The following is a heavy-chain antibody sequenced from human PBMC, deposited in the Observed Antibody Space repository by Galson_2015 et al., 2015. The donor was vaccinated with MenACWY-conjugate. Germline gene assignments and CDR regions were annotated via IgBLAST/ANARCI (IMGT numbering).Heavy chain of an antibody. J-gene: IGHJ4*02. CDR1: GHTFTTYR. CDR2: ISAYNGNT. CDR3: ARDLSRGEGGYSYGYFDY. Sequence: SVKVSCKASGHTFTTYRINWVRQAPGQGLEWMGWISAYNGNTNYAQKLQGRVTMTTDTSTSTAYMELRSLRSDDTAVYYCARDLSRGEGGYSYGYFDYWGQGTLVTVSS. D-gene: IGHD5-18*01. V-gene: IGHV1-18*01.